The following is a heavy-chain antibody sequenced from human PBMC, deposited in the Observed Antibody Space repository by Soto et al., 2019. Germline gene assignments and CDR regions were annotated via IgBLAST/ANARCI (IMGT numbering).Heavy chain of an antibody. D-gene: IGHD5-12*01. V-gene: IGHV3-30*18. CDR1: GFTFSSYG. Sequence: GGSLRLSCAASGFTFSSYGMHWVRQAPGKGLEWVAIISYNASNKSYADSVRGRFTISRDNSKSTLYLQMNSLRTEDTAVYYCANEVPTNPIDSWGQGTLVTVSS. J-gene: IGHJ4*02. CDR3: ANEVPTNPIDS. CDR2: ISYNASNK.